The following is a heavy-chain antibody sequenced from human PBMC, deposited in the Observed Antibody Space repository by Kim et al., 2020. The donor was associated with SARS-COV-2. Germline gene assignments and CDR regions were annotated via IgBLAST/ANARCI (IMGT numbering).Heavy chain of an antibody. CDR2: IYPGDSNT. CDR3: ARDLGGYSYAFDF. J-gene: IGHJ3*01. D-gene: IGHD2-15*01. Sequence: GESLKISCKASGYSFTNYWIGWVRQMPGKGLECMGNIYPGDSNTRYSPSFQGQVTMSADKSISTAYLQWSSLKASDTAMYYCARDLGGYSYAFDFWGQGTMVTVSS. CDR1: GYSFTNYW. V-gene: IGHV5-51*01.